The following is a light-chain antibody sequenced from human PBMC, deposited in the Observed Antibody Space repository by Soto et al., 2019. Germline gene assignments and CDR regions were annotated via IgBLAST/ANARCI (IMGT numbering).Light chain of an antibody. CDR2: HDR. CDR3: QVWDSSSDHVL. V-gene: IGLV3-21*04. CDR1: NIGSES. J-gene: IGLJ2*01. Sequence: SYELTQPPSVSVAPGKTATITCGGDNIGSESVHWYQQKPGQAPVVVMYHDRDRPSGIPERFSGSNSGNTATLTISRVEAGDEADYYCQVWDSSSDHVLFGGGTKVTVL.